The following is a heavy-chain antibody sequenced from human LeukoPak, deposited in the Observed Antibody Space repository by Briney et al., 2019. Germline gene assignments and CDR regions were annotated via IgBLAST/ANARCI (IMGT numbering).Heavy chain of an antibody. CDR3: ARDRAPTLYCSSTSCYAGWFDP. Sequence: ASVKVSCKASGYTFTSYYMHWVRQATGQGLEWMGIINPSGGNTSYAQKFQGRVTMTRDTSTSTVYMELSSLRAEDTAVYYCARDRAPTLYCSSTSCYAGWFDP. J-gene: IGHJ5*02. D-gene: IGHD2-2*01. CDR2: INPSGGNT. CDR1: GYTFTSYY. V-gene: IGHV1-46*03.